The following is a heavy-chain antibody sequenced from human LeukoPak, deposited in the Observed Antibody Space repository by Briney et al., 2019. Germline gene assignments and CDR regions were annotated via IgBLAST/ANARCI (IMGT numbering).Heavy chain of an antibody. CDR1: RFSFSSYW. J-gene: IGHJ6*02. CDR3: ARDNSLLWFGELEYGMDV. CDR2: IKQDGSEK. Sequence: PGGSLRLSCAASRFSFSSYWMSWVRQAPGKGLEWVANIKQDGSEKYYVDSVKGRFTISRDNAKNSLYLQMNSLRAEDTAVYYCARDNSLLWFGELEYGMDVWGQGTTVTVSS. V-gene: IGHV3-7*01. D-gene: IGHD3-10*01.